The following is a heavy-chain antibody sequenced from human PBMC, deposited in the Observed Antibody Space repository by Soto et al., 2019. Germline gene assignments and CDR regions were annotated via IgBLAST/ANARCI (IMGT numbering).Heavy chain of an antibody. Sequence: EVQLLESGGGLVQPGGALRLSCAASGFTFSSHAMSWVRQAPGKGLEWISSISAGSEGAYYADSVKGRFTISRDNSNNPRYLQMISLRAEDTAVYYCARDLWWYLHWGQGTLVTVSS. V-gene: IGHV3-23*01. J-gene: IGHJ4*02. CDR2: ISAGSEGA. D-gene: IGHD2-15*01. CDR3: ARDLWWYLH. CDR1: GFTFSSHA.